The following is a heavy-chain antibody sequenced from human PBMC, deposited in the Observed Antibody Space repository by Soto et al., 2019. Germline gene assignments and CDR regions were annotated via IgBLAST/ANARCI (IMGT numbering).Heavy chain of an antibody. CDR2: MNPNSGNT. CDR1: GYTFTSYD. V-gene: IGHV1-8*01. CDR3: GRGRAPKFFDI. Sequence: QVQLVQSGAEVKKPGASVKVSCKASGYTFTSYDINWVRQATGQGLEWMGWMNPNSGNTGYAQKFQGRVTMTRNTPKATPKMGLRTLSFGNPAVYSCGRGRAPKFFDIWGQGTMVTVSS. J-gene: IGHJ3*02.